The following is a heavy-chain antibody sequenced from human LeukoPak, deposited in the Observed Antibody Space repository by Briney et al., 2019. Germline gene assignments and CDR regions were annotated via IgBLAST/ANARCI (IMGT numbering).Heavy chain of an antibody. CDR1: GFTFNNFW. CDR2: IKKDGGEK. Sequence: RAGGSLRLSCSASGFTFNNFWMTWVRQAPGKGLEWVANIKKDGGEKYYVDSVKGRFTISRDNAKNLAFLQMNSLRVEDTAVYYCASLYGIDVWGQGSTVTVSS. V-gene: IGHV3-7*01. J-gene: IGHJ6*02. CDR3: ASLYGIDV.